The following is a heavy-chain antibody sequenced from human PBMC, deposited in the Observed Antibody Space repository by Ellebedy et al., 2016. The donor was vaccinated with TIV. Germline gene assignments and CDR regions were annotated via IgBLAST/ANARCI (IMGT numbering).Heavy chain of an antibody. CDR3: ARKSGVWRSVTAREFDS. CDR1: GGSFSGYF. D-gene: IGHD6-6*01. CDR2: INHSGTT. J-gene: IGHJ4*02. Sequence: MPSETLSLTCAVYGGSFSGYFWSWIRQPQGKGLEWIGEINHSGTTNYNPSLKSRVTISVDTSKNQFSLNLSSVTAADTAVYYCARKSGVWRSVTAREFDSWGQGTLVTVSS. V-gene: IGHV4-34*01.